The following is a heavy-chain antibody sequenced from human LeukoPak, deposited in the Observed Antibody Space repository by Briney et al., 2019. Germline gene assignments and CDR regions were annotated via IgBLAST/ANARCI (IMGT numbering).Heavy chain of an antibody. J-gene: IGHJ4*02. Sequence: PSETLSLTCTVSGGSISSSSYYWGWIRQPPGKGLEWIGSIYYSGSTYYNPSLKSRVTISVDTSKNQFSLKLSSVTAADTAVYYCARHSYDSSGYYFGWIDYWGQGTLVTVSS. V-gene: IGHV4-39*01. CDR2: IYYSGST. CDR1: GGSISSSSYY. CDR3: ARHSYDSSGYYFGWIDY. D-gene: IGHD3-22*01.